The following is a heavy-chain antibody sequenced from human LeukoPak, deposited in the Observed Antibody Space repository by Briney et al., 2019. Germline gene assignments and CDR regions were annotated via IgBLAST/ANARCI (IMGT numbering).Heavy chain of an antibody. CDR2: IRQKAHSYST. CDR3: GRATIVGAIIDY. J-gene: IGHJ4*02. Sequence: AGGSLRLSCAASGFTFSDHYMDWVRQAPGKGLEWVARIRQKAHSYSTEYAASVKGRFTISRDDSKNSLYLQMNSLKTEDSAVYHCGRATIVGAIIDYWGQGTLVTVSS. V-gene: IGHV3-72*01. CDR1: GFTFSDHY. D-gene: IGHD1-26*01.